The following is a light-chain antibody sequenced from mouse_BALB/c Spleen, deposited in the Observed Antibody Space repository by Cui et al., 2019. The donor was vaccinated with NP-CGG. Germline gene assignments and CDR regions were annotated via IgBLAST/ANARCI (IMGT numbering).Light chain of an antibody. CDR2: GTK. CDR3: ALWYSNHWV. Sequence: AVVTQEYALTTSPGETVTLTCRSSTGAVTTSNYANWVQEKPDHLFTGLIGGTKNRDPGVPARFSGSLIGDKAALTITGAQTEDEAIYFCALWYSNHWVFGGGTKLTVL. V-gene: IGLV1*01. CDR1: TGAVTTSNY. J-gene: IGLJ1*01.